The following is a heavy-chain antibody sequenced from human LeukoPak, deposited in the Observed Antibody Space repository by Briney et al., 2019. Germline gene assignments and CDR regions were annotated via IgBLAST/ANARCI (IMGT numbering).Heavy chain of an antibody. CDR1: GFTLSSYW. J-gene: IGHJ4*02. D-gene: IGHD3-22*01. V-gene: IGHV3-7*03. Sequence: GGSLRLSCAASGFTLSSYWMSWVRRAPGKGLEWVANIKQDGSEKHYVDSVKGRFTISRDNAKNSLYLQMNSLRAEDTAVYHCAKGSYYYDSADYFDYWGQGTLVTVSS. CDR2: IKQDGSEK. CDR3: AKGSYYYDSADYFDY.